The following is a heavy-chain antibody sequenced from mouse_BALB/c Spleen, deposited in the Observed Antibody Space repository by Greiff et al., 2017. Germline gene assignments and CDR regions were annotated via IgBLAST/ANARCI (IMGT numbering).Heavy chain of an antibody. V-gene: IGHV5-12-2*01. CDR3: ARHVDYGSSYDWYFDV. CDR2: ISNGGGST. D-gene: IGHD1-1*01. J-gene: IGHJ1*01. CDR1: GFTFSSYT. Sequence: EVKLEESGGGLVQPGGSLKLSCAASGFTFSSYTMSWVRQTPEKRLEWVAYISNGGGSTYYPDTVKGRFTISRDNAKNTLYLQMSSLKSEDTAMYYCARHVDYGSSYDWYFDVWGAGTTVTVSS.